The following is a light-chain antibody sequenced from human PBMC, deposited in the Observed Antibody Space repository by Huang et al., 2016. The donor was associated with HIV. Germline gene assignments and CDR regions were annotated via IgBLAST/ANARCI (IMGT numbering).Light chain of an antibody. Sequence: EVVMTQSPDTLSLAPGQRATLSCRASQHINNNLAWFQQRPGPAPRLFIPAVSTRATGIPARFSGSRSGTDFTLTISSLQSDYFAIYYCQQYNNWPPWTFGPGTRVEVK. CDR3: QQYNNWPPWT. J-gene: IGKJ1*01. CDR1: QHINNN. V-gene: IGKV3-15*01. CDR2: AVS.